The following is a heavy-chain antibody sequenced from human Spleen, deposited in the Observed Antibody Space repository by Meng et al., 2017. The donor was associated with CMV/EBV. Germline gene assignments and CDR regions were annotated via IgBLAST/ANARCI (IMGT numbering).Heavy chain of an antibody. CDR1: GDSISTSRYY. V-gene: IGHV4-39*07. CDR3: ARANTPGIAVAGDY. J-gene: IGHJ4*02. D-gene: IGHD6-19*01. CDR2: IYNTGST. Sequence: SETLSLTCTVSGDSISTSRYYWGWIRQPPGRGLEWIATIYNTGSTYYNPSLKSRVTISVDTSKNQFSLKLSSVTAADTAVYYCARANTPGIAVAGDYWGQGTLVTVSS.